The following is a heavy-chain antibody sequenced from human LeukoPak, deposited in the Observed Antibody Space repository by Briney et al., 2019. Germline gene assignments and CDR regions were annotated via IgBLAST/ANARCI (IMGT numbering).Heavy chain of an antibody. J-gene: IGHJ4*02. CDR1: GYTFTGYY. CDR3: AMPTSGSYSHFDY. V-gene: IGHV1-2*02. CDR2: INPNSGGT. D-gene: IGHD1-26*01. Sequence: ASVKVSCKASGYTFTGYYMHWVRQAPGQGLEGMGWINPNSGGTNYAQKFQGRVTMTRDTSISTAYMELSRLRSDDTAVYYCAMPTSGSYSHFDYWGQGTLVTVSS.